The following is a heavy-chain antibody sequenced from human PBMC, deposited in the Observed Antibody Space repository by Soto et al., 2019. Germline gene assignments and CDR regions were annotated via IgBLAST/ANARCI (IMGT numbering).Heavy chain of an antibody. CDR1: GFTVNTYA. V-gene: IGHV3-64D*08. J-gene: IGHJ3*02. CDR3: AKGKEQWLITAFAI. Sequence: GGSLRLSCSASGFTVNTYAMHWVRQAPGKGLEYVSAITASGGKTYYADSVKGRFTTSRDNSKNTLYLQMNSLRTEDTAVYFCAKGKEQWLITAFAIWGQGTMVTVSS. D-gene: IGHD6-19*01. CDR2: ITASGGKT.